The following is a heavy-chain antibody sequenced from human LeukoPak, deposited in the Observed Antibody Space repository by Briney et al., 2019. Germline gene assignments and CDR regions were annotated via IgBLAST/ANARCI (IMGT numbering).Heavy chain of an antibody. CDR1: GYTFTSYG. D-gene: IGHD6-13*01. Sequence: VASVKVSCKASGYTFTSYGISWVRQAPGQGLEWMGWISAYNGNTNYAQKLQGRVTMTTDTSTSTAYMELRSLRSDDTAVYYCARVSSSWQQGTKRAFDIWGQGTMVTVSS. J-gene: IGHJ3*02. CDR3: ARVSSSWQQGTKRAFDI. V-gene: IGHV1-18*01. CDR2: ISAYNGNT.